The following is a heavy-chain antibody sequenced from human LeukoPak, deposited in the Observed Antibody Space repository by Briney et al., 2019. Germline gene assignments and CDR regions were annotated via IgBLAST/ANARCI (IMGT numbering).Heavy chain of an antibody. CDR1: GFTFSSYE. J-gene: IGHJ3*02. V-gene: IGHV3-48*03. D-gene: IGHD3-22*01. CDR2: ISSSGSTI. CDR3: ATQGGPYDSSGYYYVRGAFDI. Sequence: GGSLRLSCAGSGFTFSSYEMNWVRQAPGKGLEWVSYISSSGSTIYYADSVKGRFTISRDNAKNSLYLQMNSLRAEDTAVYYCATQGGPYDSSGYYYVRGAFDIWGQGTMVTVSS.